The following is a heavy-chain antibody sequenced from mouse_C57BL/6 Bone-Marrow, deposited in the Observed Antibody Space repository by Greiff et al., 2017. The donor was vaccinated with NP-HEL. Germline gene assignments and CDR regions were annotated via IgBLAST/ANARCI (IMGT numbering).Heavy chain of an antibody. CDR2: ISGGGGNT. CDR3: ARHPKANWFDY. J-gene: IGHJ2*01. Sequence: DVKLVESGGGLVKPGGSLKLSCAASGFTFSSYTMSWVRQTPEKRLEWVATISGGGGNTYYPDSVKGRFTISRDNAKNTLYLQMSSLRSEDTALYYCARHPKANWFDYWGQGTTLTVSS. V-gene: IGHV5-9*01. CDR1: GFTFSSYT. D-gene: IGHD4-1*01.